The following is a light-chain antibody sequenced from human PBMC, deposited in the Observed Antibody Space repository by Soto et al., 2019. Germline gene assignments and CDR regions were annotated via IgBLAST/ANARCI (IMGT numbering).Light chain of an antibody. Sequence: EIVMTQSLATLPVSPGERATLACRASQSVRSSFLAWYQQKPGQAPSLLIYGASTRATGIPARFSGSGSGTEFTLTINSLQSEDFAVYYWQQYSNWPLTFGGGTKVDIK. CDR3: QQYSNWPLT. V-gene: IGKV3-15*01. J-gene: IGKJ4*01. CDR1: QSVRSSF. CDR2: GAS.